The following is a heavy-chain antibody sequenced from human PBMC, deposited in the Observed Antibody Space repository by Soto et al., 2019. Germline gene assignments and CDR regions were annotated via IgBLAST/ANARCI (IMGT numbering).Heavy chain of an antibody. CDR2: VYSNGTT. J-gene: IGHJ4*02. Sequence: PSETLSPTCTVSGGSMNSYYWSWIRRPPGKGLEWIGFVYSNGTTNYNLSLKSRVTMSVDTSTNQFSLTLKSVTAADSAVYYCARTSLFWGQGILVTVSS. CDR3: ARTSLF. CDR1: GGSMNSYY. D-gene: IGHD2-21*01. V-gene: IGHV4-59*01.